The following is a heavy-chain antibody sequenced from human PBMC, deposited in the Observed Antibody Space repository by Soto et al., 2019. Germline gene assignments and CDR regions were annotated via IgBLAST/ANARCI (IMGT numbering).Heavy chain of an antibody. CDR1: GGSISSIKG. CDR2: IYHSGST. V-gene: IGHV4-4*02. D-gene: IGHD2-2*01. Sequence: PSQTLSLTCAVYGGSISSIKGGSWVRQPPGKGLEWIGEIYHSGSTHYNPSLKSRVTISLDKSKTQFSLKLTSVTAADSAVYYCARDDHIVVVPTSLGAMDVWGQGTMVTVSS. CDR3: ARDDHIVVVPTSLGAMDV. J-gene: IGHJ6*02.